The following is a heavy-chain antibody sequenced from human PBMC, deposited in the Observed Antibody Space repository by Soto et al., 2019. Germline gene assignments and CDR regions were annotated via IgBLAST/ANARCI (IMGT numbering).Heavy chain of an antibody. D-gene: IGHD6-13*01. CDR3: ARDYFGGDSSSPYSFDL. V-gene: IGHV3-33*01. J-gene: IGHJ4*02. CDR2: IWYDGSNK. Sequence: QVQLVESGGGVVQPGRSLRLSCAASGFTFSSYGMHWVRQAPGKGLEWVAIIWYDGSNKFYADSVKGRFTISRDNSKNTLYLHINSLRAEDTAVYYCARDYFGGDSSSPYSFDLWGEGTLVTVSS. CDR1: GFTFSSYG.